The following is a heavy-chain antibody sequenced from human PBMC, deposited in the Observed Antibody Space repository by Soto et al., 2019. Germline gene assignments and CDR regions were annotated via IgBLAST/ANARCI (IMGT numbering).Heavy chain of an antibody. CDR3: AREETAWPLAYGLDV. V-gene: IGHV3-21*01. Sequence: GGSLRLSCAASGFSFSTYSMNWVRQAPGKGLEWVSSISSRSDTYYADSVKGRFTISRDNAKNSVSLQMDSLRAEDAAVYYCAREETAWPLAYGLDVWGQGTAVTV. CDR2: ISSRSDT. CDR1: GFSFSTYS. D-gene: IGHD2-21*02. J-gene: IGHJ6*02.